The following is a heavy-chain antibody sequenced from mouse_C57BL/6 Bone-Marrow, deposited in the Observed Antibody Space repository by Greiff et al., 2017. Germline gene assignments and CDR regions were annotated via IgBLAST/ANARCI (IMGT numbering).Heavy chain of an antibody. Sequence: EVQGVESGGDLVKPGGSLKLSCAASGFTFSSYGMSWVRQTPDKRLAWVATISSGGSYTYYPDSVKGRFTISRDNAKNTLYLQMSSLKSEDTAMYYCARHQTAQASFAYWGQGTLVTVSA. V-gene: IGHV5-6*01. CDR2: ISSGGSYT. CDR1: GFTFSSYG. J-gene: IGHJ3*01. CDR3: ARHQTAQASFAY. D-gene: IGHD3-2*02.